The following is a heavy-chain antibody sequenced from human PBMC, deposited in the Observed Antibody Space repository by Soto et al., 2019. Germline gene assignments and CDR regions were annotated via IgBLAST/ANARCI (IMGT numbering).Heavy chain of an antibody. D-gene: IGHD4-17*01. Sequence: PGGSLRLSCAASGFTFSSYSMNWVRQAPGKGLEWVSSISSSSSYIYYADSVKGRFTISRDNAKNSLYLQMNSLRAEDTAVYYWARAPPPIYGDYIYFDYWGQGTLVTVSS. V-gene: IGHV3-21*01. CDR3: ARAPPPIYGDYIYFDY. CDR1: GFTFSSYS. CDR2: ISSSSSYI. J-gene: IGHJ4*02.